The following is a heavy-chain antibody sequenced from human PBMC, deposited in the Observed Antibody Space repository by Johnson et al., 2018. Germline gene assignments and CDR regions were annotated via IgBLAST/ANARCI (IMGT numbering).Heavy chain of an antibody. J-gene: IGHJ6*02. CDR1: GFTFSSYS. V-gene: IGHV3-21*01. CDR3: ARDRPVYGMDV. CDR2: ISSSSSYI. D-gene: IGHD6-6*01. Sequence: VQLVQSGGGLVKPGGSLRLSCAASGFTFSSYSMNWVRQAPGKGLEWVSSISSSSSYIYYADSVKGRFTISRNNAKNSLYLQMNSLRAEEPAVYYCARDRPVYGMDVWGQGTTVTVSS.